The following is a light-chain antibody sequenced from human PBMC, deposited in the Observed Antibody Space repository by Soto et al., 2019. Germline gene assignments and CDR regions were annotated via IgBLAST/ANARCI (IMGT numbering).Light chain of an antibody. CDR2: DAS. V-gene: IGKV1-5*01. CDR1: QSISSW. J-gene: IGKJ1*01. CDR3: QQYSSNSWT. Sequence: DIQMTQSPSTLSASVGDRVTITCRASQSISSWLAWYQQKPGKAPQLLIYDASTLQSGVPSRFSASGSGTEFTLTISSLQPDDFATYYCQQYSSNSWTFGQGTKVDIK.